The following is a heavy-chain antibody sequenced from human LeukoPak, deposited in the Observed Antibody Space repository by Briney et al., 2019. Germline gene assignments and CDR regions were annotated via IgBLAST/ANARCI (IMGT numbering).Heavy chain of an antibody. CDR2: ITNDGSST. D-gene: IGHD4-23*01. J-gene: IGHJ4*02. Sequence: GGSLRLSCAASGLTFSSHWMHWVRQASGKGLVWVSRITNDGSSTTYADSVKGRFTISRDNAKNMLYLQVNSLRAEDTAVYCCARGRPHGNDYWGQGTLVTVSS. CDR1: GLTFSSHW. CDR3: ARGRPHGNDY. V-gene: IGHV3-74*01.